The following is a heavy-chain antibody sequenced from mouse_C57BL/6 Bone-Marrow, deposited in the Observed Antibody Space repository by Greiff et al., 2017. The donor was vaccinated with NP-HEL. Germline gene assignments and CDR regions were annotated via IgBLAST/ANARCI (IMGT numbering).Heavy chain of an antibody. CDR1: GYTFTSYW. CDR2: IDPSDSYP. D-gene: IGHD1-1*01. Sequence: VQLQQPGAELVRPGTSVKLSCKASGYTFTSYWMHWVKQRPGQGLEWIGVIDPSDSYPNYIQKFKGKATLTVATSYSTAYMQLSSLTSEDSAVYDCARKPSITTVVDWYFDVWGTGTTVTVSS. J-gene: IGHJ1*03. CDR3: ARKPSITTVVDWYFDV. V-gene: IGHV1-59*01.